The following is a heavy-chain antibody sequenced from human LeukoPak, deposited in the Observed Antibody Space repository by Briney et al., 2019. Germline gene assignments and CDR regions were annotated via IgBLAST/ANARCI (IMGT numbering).Heavy chain of an antibody. D-gene: IGHD3-10*01. J-gene: IGHJ2*01. Sequence: PSETLSLTCTVSGGSISSYYWSWIRQPAGKGLEWIGRIYTSGSTNYNPSLKSRVTMSVDTSKNQFSLKLSSVTAADTAIYYCARRGLTLRTWYFDLWGRGTLVTVSS. CDR2: IYTSGST. V-gene: IGHV4-4*07. CDR1: GGSISSYY. CDR3: ARRGLTLRTWYFDL.